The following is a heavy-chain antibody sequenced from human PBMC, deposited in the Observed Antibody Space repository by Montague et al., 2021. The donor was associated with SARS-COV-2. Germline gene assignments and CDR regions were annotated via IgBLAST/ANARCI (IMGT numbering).Heavy chain of an antibody. Sequence: SETLSLTCTVSGGSISGGSYYWAWLRQPPGKGLDWIGSIFYNGGAYDNPSLQSRVSISVDTSKRQFFLTLNSVTAADTAVYYCARRSRGYLCPSYFDSWGQGTLVTVSS. J-gene: IGHJ4*02. D-gene: IGHD5-12*01. V-gene: IGHV4-39*01. CDR3: ARRSRGYLCPSYFDS. CDR1: GGSISGGSYY. CDR2: IFYNGGA.